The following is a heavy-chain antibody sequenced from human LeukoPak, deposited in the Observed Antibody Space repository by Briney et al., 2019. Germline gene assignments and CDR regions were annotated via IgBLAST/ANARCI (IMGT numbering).Heavy chain of an antibody. Sequence: SETLSLTCTVSGGSISSYYWSWIRQPAGKGLEWIGRIYTSGSTNYNPSLKSRVTMSVDTSKNQFTLKLSSVTAAYTAVYYCARANMVRGVGSFFDRNWFDPWGQGTLVTVSS. CDR3: ARANMVRGVGSFFDRNWFDP. V-gene: IGHV4-4*07. CDR1: GGSISSYY. CDR2: IYTSGST. J-gene: IGHJ5*02. D-gene: IGHD3-10*01.